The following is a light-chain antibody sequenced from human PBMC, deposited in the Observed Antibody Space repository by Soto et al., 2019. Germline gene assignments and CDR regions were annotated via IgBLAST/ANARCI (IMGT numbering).Light chain of an antibody. V-gene: IGLV2-11*01. CDR3: CSYAGDYTFV. CDR1: SSDVGGYNY. J-gene: IGLJ1*01. Sequence: QSALTQPRSVSGSPGQSVTISCTGTSSDVGGYNYVSWYQQHPGRAPSVMIYDVQTPPSGLPDRFSGSKSGNTASLTISELQAEDEADYYCCSYAGDYTFVFGTGTKLTVL. CDR2: DVQ.